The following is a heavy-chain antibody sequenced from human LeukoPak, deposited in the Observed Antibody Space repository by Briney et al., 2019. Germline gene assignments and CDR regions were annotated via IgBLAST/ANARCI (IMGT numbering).Heavy chain of an antibody. D-gene: IGHD3-22*01. CDR3: ARRGDSSGYYYQASDI. CDR2: IWYDGSNK. Sequence: GGSLRLSCAASGFAFSSYSMNWVRQAPGKGLEWVAVIWYDGSNKYYADSVKGRFTISRDNSKNTLYLQMNSLRAEDTAVYYCARRGDSSGYYYQASDIWGQGTMVTVSS. J-gene: IGHJ3*02. V-gene: IGHV3-33*08. CDR1: GFAFSSYS.